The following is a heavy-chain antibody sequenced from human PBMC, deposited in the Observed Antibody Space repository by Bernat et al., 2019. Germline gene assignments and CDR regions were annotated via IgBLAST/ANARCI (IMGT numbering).Heavy chain of an antibody. CDR3: ARSQSGDYSSSWYSHYYYYGMDV. Sequence: EVQLVESGGGLVQPGGSLRLSCAASGFTFSSYSMNWVRQAPGKGLEWVSYISSSSTIYYADSVKGRFTISRDNAKNSLYLQMNSLRDEDTAVYYCARSQSGDYSSSWYSHYYYYGMDVWGQGTTVTVSS. D-gene: IGHD6-13*01. V-gene: IGHV3-48*02. J-gene: IGHJ6*02. CDR2: ISSSSTI. CDR1: GFTFSSYS.